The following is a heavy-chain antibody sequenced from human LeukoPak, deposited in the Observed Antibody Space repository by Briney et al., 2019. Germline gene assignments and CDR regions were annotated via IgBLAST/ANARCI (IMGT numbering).Heavy chain of an antibody. CDR2: ISASGGST. CDR1: GFTFSSYA. V-gene: IGHV3-23*01. J-gene: IGHJ4*02. D-gene: IGHD6-19*01. Sequence: PGGSLRLSCAASGFTFSSYAMSWVRQAPGKGLEWVSAISASGGSTYYADSVKGRFTISRANSKNTLYLQMNSLRAEDTAVYYCARAKAWLVPTYSDYWGQGTLVTVSS. CDR3: ARAKAWLVPTYSDY.